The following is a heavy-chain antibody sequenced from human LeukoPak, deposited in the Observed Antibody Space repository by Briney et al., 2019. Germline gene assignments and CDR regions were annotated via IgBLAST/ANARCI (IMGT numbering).Heavy chain of an antibody. CDR2: IYYSGST. CDR1: GGSISSSSYY. Sequence: SETLSLTCTVSGGSISSSSYYWGWIRQPPGKGLEWIGSIYYSGSTYYNPSLKSRVTISVDTSKNQFSLKLSSVTAADTAVYYCARHLAVAGRDYVDVWGKGTTVTISS. D-gene: IGHD6-19*01. V-gene: IGHV4-39*01. CDR3: ARHLAVAGRDYVDV. J-gene: IGHJ6*03.